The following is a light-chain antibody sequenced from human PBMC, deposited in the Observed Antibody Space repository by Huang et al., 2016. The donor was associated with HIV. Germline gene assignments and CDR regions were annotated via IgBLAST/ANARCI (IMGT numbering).Light chain of an antibody. J-gene: IGKJ4*01. CDR2: DAS. V-gene: IGKV3-11*01. CDR1: QNVNYY. Sequence: EIVLTQSPGTLSVSPGERATLSCRASQNVNYYLAWYQQRPGPPPRLLIYDASKRAPGVPVRFSGSGSGTDFTLTINSLEPEDFAIYFCHQRSDWPLTFGGGTKVE. CDR3: HQRSDWPLT.